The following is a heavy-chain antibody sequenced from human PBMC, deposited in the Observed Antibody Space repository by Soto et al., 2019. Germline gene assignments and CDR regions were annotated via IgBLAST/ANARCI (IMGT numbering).Heavy chain of an antibody. CDR2: ISAYNGNT. CDR1: GYTFTSYG. J-gene: IGHJ5*02. D-gene: IGHD3-3*01. CDR3: GRTPFLEWLLYRCSYWFDP. Sequence: AAVKVSCKASGYTFTSYGISWVRQAAGQGLEWMGWISAYNGNTNYAQKLQSRVPMTTDTSTSTAYMELRSLRSDDTAVYYCGRTPFLEWLLYRCSYWFDPWGQGTLVTVSS. V-gene: IGHV1-18*01.